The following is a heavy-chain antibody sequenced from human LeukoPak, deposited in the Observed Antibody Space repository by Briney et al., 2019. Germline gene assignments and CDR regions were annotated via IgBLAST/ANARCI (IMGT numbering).Heavy chain of an antibody. CDR2: ISSSSSYI. CDR1: GFTFSTYS. V-gene: IGHV3-21*01. D-gene: IGHD2-2*01. J-gene: IGHJ3*02. CDR3: ARDFVGSSTSCPPCAFDI. Sequence: GGSLRLSCAASGFTFSTYSINWVRQAPGKGLEWVSPISSSSSYIYYADSVKGRFTISRDNAKNSLYLQMNSLRAEDTAVYYCARDFVGSSTSCPPCAFDIWGQGTMVTVSS.